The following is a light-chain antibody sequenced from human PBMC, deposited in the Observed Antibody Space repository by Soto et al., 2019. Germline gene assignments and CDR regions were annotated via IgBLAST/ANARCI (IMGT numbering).Light chain of an antibody. Sequence: DIQMTQSPSSLSASVGDRVTITCRASRSISNYLNWYQQKPGKAPKLLIYAASNLQSGVPSRLSGSGSGTDFTLTISSLQPDDFAAYYCQQSYSTPHTFGPG. CDR2: AAS. CDR1: RSISNY. V-gene: IGKV1-39*01. J-gene: IGKJ3*01. CDR3: QQSYSTPHT.